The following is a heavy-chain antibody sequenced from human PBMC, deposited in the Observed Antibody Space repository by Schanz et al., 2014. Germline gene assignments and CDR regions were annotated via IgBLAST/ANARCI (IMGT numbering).Heavy chain of an antibody. V-gene: IGHV1-18*01. CDR2: ISVYHGHT. D-gene: IGHD3-10*01. Sequence: QVQLVQSGAEVKKPGASVKVSCEASGYTFNNHGISWVRQAPGQGLEWMGWISVYHGHTNYAEKVHGRVTMPTDTSASTAYMELRSLISDDTAVYYCARDRVSFVRGPLGVDWGQGTQVIVSS. CDR3: ARDRVSFVRGPLGVD. CDR1: GYTFNNHG. J-gene: IGHJ4*02.